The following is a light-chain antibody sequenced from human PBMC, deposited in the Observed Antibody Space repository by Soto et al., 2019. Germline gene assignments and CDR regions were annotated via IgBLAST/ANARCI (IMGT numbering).Light chain of an antibody. V-gene: IGKV4-1*01. Sequence: DIVMTQSPDSLAVSLGERATINCKSSQTVLHSSTNKNFLAWYQQKPGQPPTLLISWASTRESGVPDRFSGSGSGTDFTFTISRLQAEDVAVYFCQQYYRTPYTFGQGTKVDIK. CDR3: QQYYRTPYT. J-gene: IGKJ2*01. CDR1: QTVLHSSTNKNF. CDR2: WAS.